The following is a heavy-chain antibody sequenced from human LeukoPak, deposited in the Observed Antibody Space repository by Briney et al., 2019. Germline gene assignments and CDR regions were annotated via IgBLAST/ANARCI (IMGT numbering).Heavy chain of an antibody. CDR3: ASSRGKYYYDTSGHYYVDSFDF. D-gene: IGHD3-22*01. Sequence: SETLSLTCTVSGASISSYYWSWIRQPPGKGLEWIGDIYYSGSIKYNPSLKSRVIMSVDTSKNQFSLKLSSVTAADTAVYYCASSRGKYYYDTSGHYYVDSFDFWGQGTLVTVSS. CDR1: GASISSYY. J-gene: IGHJ4*02. V-gene: IGHV4-59*01. CDR2: IYYSGSI.